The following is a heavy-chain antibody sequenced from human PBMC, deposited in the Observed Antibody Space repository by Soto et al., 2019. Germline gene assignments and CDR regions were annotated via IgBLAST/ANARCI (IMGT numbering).Heavy chain of an antibody. V-gene: IGHV1-8*01. J-gene: IGHJ4*02. CDR3: ASRVGATSFDFDY. CDR2: MNPNSGST. D-gene: IGHD1-26*01. CDR1: GYTFTSYD. Sequence: QVQLVQSGAEVKKPGAPVKVSCKASGYTFTSYDVNWVRLAPGQGLEWMGWMNPNSGSTDYAQKFQGRVTMTRNISISTAYMELSSLRSEDTAVYYCASRVGATSFDFDYWGQGTLVTVSS.